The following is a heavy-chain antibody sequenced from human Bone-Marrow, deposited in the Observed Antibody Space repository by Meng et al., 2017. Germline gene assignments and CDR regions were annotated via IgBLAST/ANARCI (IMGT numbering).Heavy chain of an antibody. CDR3: ARHGGYCSSTSCYGYYFDY. CDR1: GHSFTSYW. Sequence: KVSCKGSGHSFTSYWIGWVRQMPGKGLEWMGIIYPGDSDTRYSPSFQGQVTISADKSISTAYLQWSSLKASDTAMYYCARHGGYCSSTSCYGYYFDYWGQGTLVTVSS. V-gene: IGHV5-51*01. D-gene: IGHD2-2*01. J-gene: IGHJ4*02. CDR2: IYPGDSDT.